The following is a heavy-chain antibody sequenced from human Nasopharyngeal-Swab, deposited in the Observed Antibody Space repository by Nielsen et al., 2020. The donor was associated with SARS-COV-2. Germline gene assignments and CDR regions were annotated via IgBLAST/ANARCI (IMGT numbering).Heavy chain of an antibody. CDR3: AKDRAASAFDI. CDR1: GFTFSGSE. CDR2: IRDKADNYAT. Sequence: GESLKISCVASGFTFSGSEIHWVRQASGKGPEWVGRIRDKADNYATGYAASVKGRFTISRDDSKDTAYLQMNSLRAEDTAEYYCAKDRAASAFDIWGQGTMVTVSS. J-gene: IGHJ3*02. D-gene: IGHD2-15*01. V-gene: IGHV3-73*01.